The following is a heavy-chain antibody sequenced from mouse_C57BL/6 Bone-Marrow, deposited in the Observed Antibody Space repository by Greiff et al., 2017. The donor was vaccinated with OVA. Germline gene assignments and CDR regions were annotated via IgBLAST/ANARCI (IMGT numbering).Heavy chain of an antibody. CDR1: GYTFTSYW. J-gene: IGHJ1*03. D-gene: IGHD1-1*01. CDR3: ARAREVDYYGPWYFDV. Sequence: QVHVKQPGTDLVKPGASVKLSCKASGYTFTSYWMHWVKQRPGQGLEWIGNINPSNGGTNYNEKFKSKATLTVDKSSSTAYMQLSSLTSEDSAVYYCARAREVDYYGPWYFDVWGTGTTVTVSS. V-gene: IGHV1-53*01. CDR2: INPSNGGT.